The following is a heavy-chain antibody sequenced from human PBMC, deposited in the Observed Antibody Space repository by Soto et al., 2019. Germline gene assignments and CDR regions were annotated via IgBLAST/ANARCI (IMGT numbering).Heavy chain of an antibody. CDR2: IYWDGDK. CDR3: AHRATMTIFGLIIDNGIWFDP. J-gene: IGHJ5*02. CDR1: GFSLSTSGAA. Sequence: QINLIESGPTLVKPTQTLTLTCTFSGFSLSTSGAAVGGVRQPPGRALAWLPLIYWDGDKGYNGSLGNRLTTTKDPPTNQVVLTLTNVDPADTATYYCAHRATMTIFGLIIDNGIWFDPWGQGTRVIVPS. V-gene: IGHV2-5*02. D-gene: IGHD3-3*01.